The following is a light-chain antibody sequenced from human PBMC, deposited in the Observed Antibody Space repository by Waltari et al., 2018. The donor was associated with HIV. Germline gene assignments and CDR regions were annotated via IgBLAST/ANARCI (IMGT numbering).Light chain of an antibody. Sequence: QSVLTQPPSASGTPGQRITISCSGSSSNIGSNYVYWYQQLPGTAPKLLTYRNNTRPSGVPDRFSCSKSGTSASLAISGLRSEDEADYYCATWDDTLSGHVVFGGGTKLNVL. CDR3: ATWDDTLSGHVV. CDR1: SSNIGSNY. V-gene: IGLV1-47*01. J-gene: IGLJ2*01. CDR2: RNN.